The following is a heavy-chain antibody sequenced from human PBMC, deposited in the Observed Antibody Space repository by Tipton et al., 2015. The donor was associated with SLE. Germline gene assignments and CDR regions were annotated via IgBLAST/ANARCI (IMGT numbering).Heavy chain of an antibody. V-gene: IGHV4-39*07. D-gene: IGHD6-6*01. CDR3: ARGLVAARRGPDY. CDR1: GGSISSSSYY. CDR2: IYYSGST. Sequence: TLSLTCTVSGGSISSSSYYWGWIRQPSGKGLEWIGSIYYSGSTNYNPSLKSRVTISVDTSKNQFSLKLSSVTAADTAVYYCARGLVAARRGPDYWGQGTLVTVSS. J-gene: IGHJ4*02.